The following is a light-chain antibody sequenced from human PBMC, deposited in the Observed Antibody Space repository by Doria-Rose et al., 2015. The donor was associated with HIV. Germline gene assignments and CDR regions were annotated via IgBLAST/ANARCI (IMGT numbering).Light chain of an antibody. J-gene: IGLJ2*01. CDR1: GSNIGADYA. CDR2: GDN. V-gene: IGLV1-40*01. CDR3: QSFDRRLSAFI. Sequence: QPVLTQSPSVSGAPGQRVTIPCTGSGSNIGADYAVHWYQQLPGAAPKLLIYGDNNRTSGVTDRCSGSSSGTSASLAITRLQAEDEADYYCQSFDRRLSAFIFGGGTKLTVL.